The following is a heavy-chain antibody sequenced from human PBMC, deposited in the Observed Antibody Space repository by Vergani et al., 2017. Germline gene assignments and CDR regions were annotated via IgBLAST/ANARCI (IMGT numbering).Heavy chain of an antibody. J-gene: IGHJ3*02. CDR1: GYTFTSYA. Sequence: QVQLVQSGSELKKPGASVKVSCKASGYTFTSYAMNWVRQAPGQGLEWMGWINTNTGNPTYAQGFTGRFVFSLDTSVSTAYLQISSLKAEDTAVYYCARDIQALPGEWELLGAFDIWGQGTMVTVSS. CDR2: INTNTGNP. CDR3: ARDIQALPGEWELLGAFDI. V-gene: IGHV7-4-1*02. D-gene: IGHD1-26*01.